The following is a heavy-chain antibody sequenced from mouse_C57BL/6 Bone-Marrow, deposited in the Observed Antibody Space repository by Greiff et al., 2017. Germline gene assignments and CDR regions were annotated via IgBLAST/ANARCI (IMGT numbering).Heavy chain of an antibody. CDR2: ISSGGSYT. CDR3: ARLFMTTVVYFDY. D-gene: IGHD1-1*01. V-gene: IGHV5-6*02. Sequence: DVKLVESGGDLVKPGGSLKLSCAASGFTFSSYGMSWVRQTPDKRLEWVATISSGGSYTYYPDSVKGRFTISRDNAKNTLYLQMSSLKSEDTAMYYCARLFMTTVVYFDYWGQGTTLTVSS. J-gene: IGHJ2*01. CDR1: GFTFSSYG.